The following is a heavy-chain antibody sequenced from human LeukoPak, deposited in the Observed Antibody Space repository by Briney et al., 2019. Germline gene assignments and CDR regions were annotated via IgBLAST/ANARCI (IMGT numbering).Heavy chain of an antibody. CDR2: IIPIFGTA. Sequence: GASVKVSCKASGGTFSSYAISWVRQAPGQGLEWMGGIIPIFGTANYAQKFQGRVTITTDESTSTAYMELSSLRSEDTAVYYCARDNTEKLYSSSWYSRAAYYYYMDVWGKGTTVTVSS. CDR3: ARDNTEKLYSSSWYSRAAYYYYMDV. CDR1: GGTFSSYA. V-gene: IGHV1-69*05. J-gene: IGHJ6*03. D-gene: IGHD6-13*01.